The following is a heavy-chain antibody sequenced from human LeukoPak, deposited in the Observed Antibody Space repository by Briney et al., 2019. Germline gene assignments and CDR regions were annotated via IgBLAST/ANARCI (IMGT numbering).Heavy chain of an antibody. V-gene: IGHV4-39*07. CDR2: IYYSGST. Sequence: SETLSLTCTVSGGSISSSSYYWGWIRQPPGKGLEWIGSIYYSGSTYYNPSLKSRVTISVDTSKNQFSLKLSSVTAADTAVYYCARGVVVAAIRFDPWGQGTLVTVSS. CDR3: ARGVVVAAIRFDP. J-gene: IGHJ5*02. D-gene: IGHD2-15*01. CDR1: GGSISSSSYY.